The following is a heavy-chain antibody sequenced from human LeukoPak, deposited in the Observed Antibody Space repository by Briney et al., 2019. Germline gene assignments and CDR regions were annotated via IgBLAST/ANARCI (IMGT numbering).Heavy chain of an antibody. D-gene: IGHD3-10*01. CDR2: INTDGTYT. V-gene: IGHV3-74*03. Sequence: GGSLRLSCAASAFTFNNNWMRWVRQGPGKGLVWVSRINTDGTYTTNADSVKGRFTISRDNAKNTLYLQMNTLRAEDTAVYYCARRKGVDALDIRGQGTMVTVSS. J-gene: IGHJ3*02. CDR3: ARRKGVDALDI. CDR1: AFTFNNNW.